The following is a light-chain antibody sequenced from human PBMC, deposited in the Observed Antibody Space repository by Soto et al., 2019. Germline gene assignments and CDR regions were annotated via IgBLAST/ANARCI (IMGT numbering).Light chain of an antibody. V-gene: IGKV1-5*03. Sequence: DIQMTQSPSTLSASVGDRVTITCRASQSISSWLAWYQQKPGKAPKLLIYKASSLKSGVPARFSGSGSGTEFTLAISSLQADDFATYYCQHRDTFGQGTKLEIK. CDR1: QSISSW. CDR3: QHRDT. CDR2: KAS. J-gene: IGKJ2*01.